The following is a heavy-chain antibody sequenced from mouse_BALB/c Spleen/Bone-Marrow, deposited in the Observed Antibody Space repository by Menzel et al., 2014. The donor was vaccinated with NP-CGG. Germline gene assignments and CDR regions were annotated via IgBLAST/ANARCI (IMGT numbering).Heavy chain of an antibody. CDR3: AAGYYGNSGWFAY. D-gene: IGHD2-1*01. CDR2: INPSSGYT. CDR1: GYTFTSYT. V-gene: IGHV1-4*01. Sequence: QVQLKQSGAELARPGASVKMSCKASGYTFTSYTMRWVKQRPGQGLEWIGYINPSSGYTNYNQKFKDKATLTADKSSSTAYMQLSSLTSEDSAVCYCAAGYYGNSGWFAYWGQGTLVTVSA. J-gene: IGHJ3*01.